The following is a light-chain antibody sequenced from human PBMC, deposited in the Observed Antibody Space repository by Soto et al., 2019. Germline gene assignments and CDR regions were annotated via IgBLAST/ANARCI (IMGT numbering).Light chain of an antibody. CDR2: YGS. J-gene: IGKJ2*01. Sequence: DIVMTQSPLSLPVTPGEPASISCRSSQSLLYSNGYNYLDWYLQKPGQSPQLLIYYGSNRASGVXDXXSGGGSGTDFTLKISRVEAEDVGVYYCMQSLQAPFTFGQGSKLEIQ. CDR3: MQSLQAPFT. CDR1: QSLLYSNGYNY. V-gene: IGKV2-28*01.